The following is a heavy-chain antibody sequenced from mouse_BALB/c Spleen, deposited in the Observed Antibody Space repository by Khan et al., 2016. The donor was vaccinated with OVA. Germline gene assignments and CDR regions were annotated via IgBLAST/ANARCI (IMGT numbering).Heavy chain of an antibody. CDR3: ATYGWWD. D-gene: IGHD1-1*01. J-gene: IGHJ1*01. Sequence: LVQSGGSRKLSCAASGFTFSSFGMHWVRQAPEKGLEWVAYISSGSSTIYYADTVKGRFTISRDNPKSTLFLQMTSLRSEDTAMYYCATYGWWDWGAGTTVTVSS. CDR2: ISSGSSTI. CDR1: GFTFSSFG. V-gene: IGHV5-17*02.